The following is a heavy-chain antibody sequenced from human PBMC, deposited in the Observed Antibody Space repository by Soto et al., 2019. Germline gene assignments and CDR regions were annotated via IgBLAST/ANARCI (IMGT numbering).Heavy chain of an antibody. CDR1: GGTFSSYA. CDR3: ARDEYCSSTSCYTSSGYYYYGMDV. J-gene: IGHJ6*02. D-gene: IGHD2-2*02. CDR2: FIPIFGTA. Sequence: AVKVSCKASGGTFSSYAISWVRQAPGQGLEGMGGFIPIFGTANYAQKFQGRVTITADESTSTAYMELSSLRSEDTAVYYCARDEYCSSTSCYTSSGYYYYGMDVWGQGTTVTVSS. V-gene: IGHV1-69*13.